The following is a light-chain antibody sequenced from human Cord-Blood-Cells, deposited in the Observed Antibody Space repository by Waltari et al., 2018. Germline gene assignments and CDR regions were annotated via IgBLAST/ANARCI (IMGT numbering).Light chain of an antibody. CDR1: QSVLYSSNNKNY. Sequence: DIVMTQSPDSLAVSLGEWATIHCKSSQSVLYSSNNKNYLAWYQQKPGQPPKLLIYWASTRESGVLDRFSGSGSGTDFTLTISSLQAEDVAVYYCQQYYSTPPWTFGQGTKVEIK. CDR3: QQYYSTPPWT. V-gene: IGKV4-1*01. J-gene: IGKJ1*01. CDR2: WAS.